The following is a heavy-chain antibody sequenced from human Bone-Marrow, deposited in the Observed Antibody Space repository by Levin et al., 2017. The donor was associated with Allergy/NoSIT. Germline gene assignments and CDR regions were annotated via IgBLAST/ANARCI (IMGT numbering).Heavy chain of an antibody. J-gene: IGHJ4*02. D-gene: IGHD4-17*01. CDR1: GFSFRTSGVG. V-gene: IGHV2-5*02. CDR2: IYWDDEK. Sequence: ESGPTLVKPTQTLTLTCSFSGFSFRTSGVGVGWIRQPPGKALEWLALIYWDDEKHYTPSLTTRRTITKDTSKNQVVLVMTNVNPADTATYYCAHYGDYQRLQTIDYWSQGSLVTVSS. CDR3: AHYGDYQRLQTIDY.